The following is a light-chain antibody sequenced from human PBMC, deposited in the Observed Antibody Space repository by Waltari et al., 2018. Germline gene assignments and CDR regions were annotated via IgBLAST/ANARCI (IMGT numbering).Light chain of an antibody. CDR3: AAWDDSLNGAV. Sequence: QSVLTQPPSASGTPGQRVTISCSGSSSNIGRNTVTWYQQLPGTAPKLLIHTNNPRPSGVPDRFAGSKSGTSASLAISGLQSEDETDYYCAAWDDSLNGAVFGGGTKLTVL. V-gene: IGLV1-44*01. CDR1: SSNIGRNT. CDR2: TNN. J-gene: IGLJ2*01.